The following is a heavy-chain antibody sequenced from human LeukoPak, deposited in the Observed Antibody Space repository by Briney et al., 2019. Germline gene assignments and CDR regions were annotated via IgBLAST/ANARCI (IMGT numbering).Heavy chain of an antibody. CDR2: IYHTGST. D-gene: IGHD4-17*01. CDR1: GGSISSGGYS. CDR3: ARVSGDGDYVGWFDP. V-gene: IGHV4-30-2*01. J-gene: IGHJ5*02. Sequence: SETLSLTCAVSGGSISSGGYSWTWIRRPQGKGLEWIGYIYHTGSTYYNPSLKSRVIISVDRSKNQFSLKLSSVTAADTAVYYCARVSGDGDYVGWFDPWGLGTLVTVSS.